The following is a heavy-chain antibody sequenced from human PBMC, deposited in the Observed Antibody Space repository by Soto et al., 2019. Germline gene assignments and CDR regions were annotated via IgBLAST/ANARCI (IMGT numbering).Heavy chain of an antibody. D-gene: IGHD3-10*01. CDR1: GFTFSSFG. CDR3: ARDGNYYGSGTYGMDV. CDR2: ISDSIGTI. V-gene: IGHV3-48*01. Sequence: LRLSCAASGFTFSSFGMNWVRQAPGKGLEWVSYISDSIGTIYYADSVKGRFTISRDNAKNSLYLQMNSLRAEDTAVYYCARDGNYYGSGTYGMDVWGQGTTVTVSS. J-gene: IGHJ6*02.